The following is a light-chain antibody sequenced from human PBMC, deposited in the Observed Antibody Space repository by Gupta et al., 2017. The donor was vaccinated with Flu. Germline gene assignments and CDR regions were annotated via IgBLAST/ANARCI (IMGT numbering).Light chain of an antibody. CDR3: QSYDSSLSGYV. Sequence: QSVLTQPPSVSGAPGQRVTIPRTGSRSNIGAGYNVPWYQQLPGTAPKLLIYGNTNRPSGVPDRFSGSKSGTSASPAITSASLAITGLQAEDEADYYCQSYDSSLSGYVFGTGTKVTVL. CDR2: GNT. CDR1: RSNIGAGYN. V-gene: IGLV1-40*01. J-gene: IGLJ1*01.